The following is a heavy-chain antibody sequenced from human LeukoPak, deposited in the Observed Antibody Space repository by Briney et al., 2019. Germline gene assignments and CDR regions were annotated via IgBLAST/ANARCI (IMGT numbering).Heavy chain of an antibody. CDR3: ARRSYSSPFRY. Sequence: SETLSLTCAVYGGSFSAYYWSWIRQPPGKGLEWIGEINHSGSTNYNPSLKSRVTISVDTSKNHFSLNLRSVTAADTAVYYCARRSYSSPFRYWGQGTPVTVSS. CDR2: INHSGST. J-gene: IGHJ4*02. CDR1: GGSFSAYY. D-gene: IGHD1-26*01. V-gene: IGHV4-34*01.